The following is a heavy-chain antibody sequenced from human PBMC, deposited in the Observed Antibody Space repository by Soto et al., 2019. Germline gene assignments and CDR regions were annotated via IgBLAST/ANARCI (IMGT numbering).Heavy chain of an antibody. CDR1: GGSFSGYY. V-gene: IGHV4-34*01. CDR2: INHSGST. Sequence: QVQLQQWGAGLLKPSETLSLTCAVYGGSFSGYYWSWIRQPPGKGLEWIGEINHSGSTNYNPSLKSRVTISVDTSKNQFSLKLSSVTAADTAVYYCARGRASRLVVVPAEDYWGQGTLVTVSS. CDR3: ARGRASRLVVVPAEDY. D-gene: IGHD2-2*01. J-gene: IGHJ4*02.